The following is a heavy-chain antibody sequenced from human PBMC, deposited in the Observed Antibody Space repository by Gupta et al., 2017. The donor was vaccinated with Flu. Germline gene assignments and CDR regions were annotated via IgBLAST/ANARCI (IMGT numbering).Heavy chain of an antibody. Sequence: EVQLVESGGGLVQPGGSLSPSCAASGFTFSDYYMDWVRQAPGKGLEWVGRIKDKGNSYATQYAASVKGRLAISRDDSKNSLYLQMNSLKSEDTAVYYCARAYNTGYHSPGYWGQGALVTVSS. D-gene: IGHD5-12*01. V-gene: IGHV3-72*01. CDR3: ARAYNTGYHSPGY. CDR2: IKDKGNSYAT. J-gene: IGHJ4*02. CDR1: GFTFSDYY.